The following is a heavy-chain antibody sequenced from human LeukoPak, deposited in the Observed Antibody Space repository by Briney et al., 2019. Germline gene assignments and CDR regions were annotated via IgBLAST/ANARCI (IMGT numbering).Heavy chain of an antibody. CDR1: GYIFTRYG. J-gene: IGHJ6*03. CDR3: ARSPACSSTSCQDIDAYYYYYYMDV. Sequence: ASVKVSCKASGYIFTRYGISWVRQAPGQGLEWMGWISAYNGNTNYAQKLQGRVTMTTDTSTSTAYMELRSLRSDDTAVYYCARSPACSSTSCQDIDAYYYYYYMDVWGKGTTVTVSS. D-gene: IGHD2-2*01. V-gene: IGHV1-18*01. CDR2: ISAYNGNT.